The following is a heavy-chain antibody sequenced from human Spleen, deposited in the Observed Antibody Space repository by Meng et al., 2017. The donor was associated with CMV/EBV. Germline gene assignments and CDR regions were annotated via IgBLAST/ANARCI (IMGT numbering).Heavy chain of an antibody. CDR2: ISYDGSNK. J-gene: IGHJ4*02. CDR1: GFTFSSYA. Sequence: GGSLRLSCAASGFTFSSYAMHWVRQAPGKGLEWVAVISYDGSNKYYADSVKGRFTISRDNSKNTLYLQMNSLRAEDTAVYYCARDLGRVVHLWYFDYWGQGTLVTVSS. V-gene: IGHV3-30-3*01. D-gene: IGHD2-2*01. CDR3: ARDLGRVVHLWYFDY.